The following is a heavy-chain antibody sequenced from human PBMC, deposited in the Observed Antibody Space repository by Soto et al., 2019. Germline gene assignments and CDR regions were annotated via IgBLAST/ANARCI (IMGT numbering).Heavy chain of an antibody. CDR2: INAGNGNT. J-gene: IGHJ5*02. Sequence: ASVKVSCKASGYTFTSYAMHWVRQAPGQRLEWMGWINAGNGNTKYSQKFQGRVTITRDTSASTAYMELSSLRSEDTAVYYCARDREVVAALIDPWGQGTLVTVSS. CDR3: ARDREVVAALIDP. CDR1: GYTFTSYA. V-gene: IGHV1-3*01. D-gene: IGHD2-15*01.